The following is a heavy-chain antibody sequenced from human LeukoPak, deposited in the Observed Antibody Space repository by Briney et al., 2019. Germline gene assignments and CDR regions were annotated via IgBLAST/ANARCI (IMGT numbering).Heavy chain of an antibody. D-gene: IGHD6-19*01. V-gene: IGHV4-59*01. CDR3: ARVPNSGWYYFDY. Sequence: SETLSLTCTVSGGSISSYYWSWIRQPPGKGLEWIGYIYYSGSTSYNPSLKSRVTISVGTSKNQFSLKLSSVTAADTAVYYCARVPNSGWYYFDYWGQGTLVTVSS. J-gene: IGHJ4*02. CDR1: GGSISSYY. CDR2: IYYSGST.